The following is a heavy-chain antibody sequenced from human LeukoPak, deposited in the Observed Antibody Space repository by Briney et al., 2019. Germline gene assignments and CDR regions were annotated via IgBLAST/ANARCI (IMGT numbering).Heavy chain of an antibody. CDR1: GGSISSGAYY. V-gene: IGHV4-31*03. D-gene: IGHD2-2*01. J-gene: IGHJ4*02. CDR2: IYYSGGA. Sequence: PSETLSLTCTVSGGSISSGAYYWSWIRQHPGKGLEWIGYIYYSGGAYYNPSLKSRVTISVDTSKNQFSLKLSSLTAADTAVYYCARVIVVVPAADWAFVDYWGQGTLVTVSS. CDR3: ARVIVVVPAADWAFVDY.